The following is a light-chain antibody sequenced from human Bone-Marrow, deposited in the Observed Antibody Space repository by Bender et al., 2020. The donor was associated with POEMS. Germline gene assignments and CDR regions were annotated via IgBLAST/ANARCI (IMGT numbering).Light chain of an antibody. CDR1: SANIGAGHD. CDR3: AVWDDSLNGWV. V-gene: IGLV1-40*01. Sequence: QSVLTQPPSVSGAPGQRVTISCSGSSANIGAGHDVHWYKQLPGTAPKLLIYSSHRRPSEVPDRFSGSRSVTSASLAISGLESEDEADYYCAVWDDSLNGWVFGGGTKLTVL. J-gene: IGLJ3*02. CDR2: SSH.